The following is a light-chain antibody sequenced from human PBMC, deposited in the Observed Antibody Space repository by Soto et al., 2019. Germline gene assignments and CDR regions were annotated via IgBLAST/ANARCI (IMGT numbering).Light chain of an antibody. CDR3: QQRSNWPRT. J-gene: IGKJ5*01. Sequence: EIVLTQSPAALSLSPGERASLSCRASQSVSNYLVWFQQKPGQAPRLLIYNASNRATGIPARFSGSGSGTDFTLTISSLEPEDFAVYYCQQRSNWPRTFGQGTRLEIK. CDR1: QSVSNY. CDR2: NAS. V-gene: IGKV3-11*01.